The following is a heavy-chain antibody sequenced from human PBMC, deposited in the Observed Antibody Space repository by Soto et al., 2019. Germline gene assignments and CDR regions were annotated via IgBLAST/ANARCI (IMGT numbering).Heavy chain of an antibody. V-gene: IGHV1-3*01. D-gene: IGHD1-26*01. CDR2: INAGNGNT. CDR1: GYTFTSYA. J-gene: IGHJ2*01. Sequence: QVQLVQSGAEVKKPGASVKVSCKASGYTFTSYAMHWVRRAPGQRLEWMGWINAGNGNTKYSQKFRGRVTITRDTSASTAYMELSSLRSEDTAVYYCARGGSLYWYFDLWGRGTLVTVSS. CDR3: ARGGSLYWYFDL.